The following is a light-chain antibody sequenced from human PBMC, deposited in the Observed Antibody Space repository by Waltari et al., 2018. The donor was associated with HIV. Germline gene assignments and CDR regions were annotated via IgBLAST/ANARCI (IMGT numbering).Light chain of an antibody. Sequence: SYELTQPPSVSVSPGQTATITCSGDKLGDKYAGWYKQNSGQSPVLVIYQDTKRPSGIPERFSGSNSGNTATLTITGTQATDEADYYCQTWDNTYVFGAGTKVTVL. J-gene: IGLJ1*01. V-gene: IGLV3-1*01. CDR2: QDT. CDR3: QTWDNTYV. CDR1: KLGDKY.